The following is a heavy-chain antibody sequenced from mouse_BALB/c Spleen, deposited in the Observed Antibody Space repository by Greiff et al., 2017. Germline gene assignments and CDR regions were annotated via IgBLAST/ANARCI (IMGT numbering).Heavy chain of an antibody. D-gene: IGHD2-1*01. Sequence: VQLKQTGPELVKPGASVKISCKASGYSFTDYIMLWVKQSHGKSLEWIGNINPYYGSTSYNLKFKGKATLTVDKSSSTAYMQLNSLTSEDSAVYYCARYGDYGNYVSYAMDYWGQGTSVTVSS. V-gene: IGHV1-39*01. J-gene: IGHJ4*01. CDR3: ARYGDYGNYVSYAMDY. CDR2: INPYYGST. CDR1: GYSFTDYI.